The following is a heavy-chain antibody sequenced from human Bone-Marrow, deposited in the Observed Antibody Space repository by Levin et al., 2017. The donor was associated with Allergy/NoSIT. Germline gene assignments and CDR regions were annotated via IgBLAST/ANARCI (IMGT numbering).Heavy chain of an antibody. Sequence: GGSLRLSCAASGFTFSNAWMSWVRQAPGKGLEWVGRIKSKTDGGTTDYAAPVKGRFTISRDDSKNTLYLQMNSLKTEDTAVYYCTTDLIANYDILTGYYSLEYWGQGTLVTVSS. CDR2: IKSKTDGGTT. J-gene: IGHJ4*02. CDR1: GFTFSNAW. CDR3: TTDLIANYDILTGYYSLEY. V-gene: IGHV3-15*01. D-gene: IGHD3-9*01.